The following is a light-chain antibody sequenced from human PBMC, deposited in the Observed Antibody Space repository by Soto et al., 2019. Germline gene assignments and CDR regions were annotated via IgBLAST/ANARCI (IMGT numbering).Light chain of an antibody. Sequence: IVLTQSPAPLSLSPGERATLSCRASESVSTNVAWYQQKAGQAPRLLIYGASTRATGIPARFSGSGSGTEFTLTISSLQSEDFAVYYCQQYSIWRTLGQGTKVDIK. J-gene: IGKJ1*01. CDR1: ESVSTN. CDR3: QQYSIWRT. V-gene: IGKV3-15*01. CDR2: GAS.